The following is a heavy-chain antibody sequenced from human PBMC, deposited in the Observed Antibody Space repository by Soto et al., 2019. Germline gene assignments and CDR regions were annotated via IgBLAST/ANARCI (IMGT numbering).Heavy chain of an antibody. CDR1: GYSFTSYW. CDR2: IYPVYSDT. V-gene: IGHV5-51*01. Sequence: WESLKISCKGSGYSFTSYWVGWVRQMPGKGLEWMGIIYPVYSDTIYSPSFQGQVTISADKSISTAYLQWSSLKASDTAMYYCARQTYRSSSETNYYYYGMDVWGQGTTVTVSS. J-gene: IGHJ6*02. D-gene: IGHD6-6*01. CDR3: ARQTYRSSSETNYYYYGMDV.